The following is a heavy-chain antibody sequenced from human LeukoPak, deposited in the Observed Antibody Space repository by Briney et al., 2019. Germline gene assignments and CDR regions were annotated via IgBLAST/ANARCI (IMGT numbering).Heavy chain of an antibody. CDR3: ARADIAARPSDY. V-gene: IGHV4-59*01. CDR2: IYYSGST. J-gene: IGHJ4*02. CDR1: GGSISSYY. D-gene: IGHD6-6*01. Sequence: SETLSLTCTVSGGSISSYYWSWIRQPPGKGLEWIGYIYYSGSTNYNPSLKSRVTISVDTSKNQFSLKLSSVTAADTAVYYCARADIAARPSDYWGQGTLVTVSS.